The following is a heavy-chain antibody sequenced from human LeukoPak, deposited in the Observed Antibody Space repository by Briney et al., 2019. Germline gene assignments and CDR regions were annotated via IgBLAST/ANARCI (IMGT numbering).Heavy chain of an antibody. CDR1: GGSISSSSYY. J-gene: IGHJ4*02. CDR2: TYYSGST. D-gene: IGHD5-12*01. V-gene: IGHV4-39*01. CDR3: AEVARSGY. Sequence: SETLSLTCTVSGGSISSSSYYWAWMRQPPGKGLEWIGSTYYSGSTYYNPSLKSRVTISVDTSKNQFSLKVRSVTAADTAVYYCAEVARSGYWGQGTLVTVSS.